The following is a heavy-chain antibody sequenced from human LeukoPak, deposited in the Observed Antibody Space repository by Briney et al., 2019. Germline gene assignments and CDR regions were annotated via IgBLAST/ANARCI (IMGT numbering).Heavy chain of an antibody. CDR1: GFKFSSYS. D-gene: IGHD5-18*01. Sequence: GGSLRLSCEASGFKFSSYSMNWVRQAPGKGPEWVSCISGTSNRTYYTESVKGRFTGSRGNAKNSLFLQMDSLRVEDTAIYYCARDLSVTSLYIDAFDVWGHGTMVTVSS. J-gene: IGHJ3*01. CDR2: ISGTSNRT. CDR3: ARDLSVTSLYIDAFDV. V-gene: IGHV3-48*01.